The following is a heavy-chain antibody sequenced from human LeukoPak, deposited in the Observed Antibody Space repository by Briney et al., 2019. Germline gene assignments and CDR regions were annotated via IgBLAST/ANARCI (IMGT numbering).Heavy chain of an antibody. CDR1: GHTFTMYY. CDR2: INPSDGAT. D-gene: IGHD2/OR15-2a*01. J-gene: IGHJ6*03. V-gene: IGHV1-46*01. CDR3: AREQRGGLSGNLGGLFATYYTYYYMDV. Sequence: ASVKVSCKASGHTFTMYYIHWVRQAPGQGLEWMEMINPSDGATTYAQRFQGRVTMTRDMSTTTVYMDLRSLRSEDTAVCFCAREQRGGLSGNLGGLFATYYTYYYMDVWGRGTTVTVSS.